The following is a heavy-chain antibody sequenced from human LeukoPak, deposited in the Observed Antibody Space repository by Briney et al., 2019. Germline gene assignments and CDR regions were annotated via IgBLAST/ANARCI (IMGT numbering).Heavy chain of an antibody. CDR1: GFSFLSYW. CDR3: GYDSSGYSSFDY. Sequence: GGPLRLSCAASGFSFLSYWMHWVRQAPGKGLVWVSRINSDGSGALYADSVKGRFTISRDNAKNTLYLQMNSLRAEDTAVYYCGYDSSGYSSFDYWGQGTLVTVSS. V-gene: IGHV3-74*03. J-gene: IGHJ4*02. D-gene: IGHD3-22*01. CDR2: INSDGSGA.